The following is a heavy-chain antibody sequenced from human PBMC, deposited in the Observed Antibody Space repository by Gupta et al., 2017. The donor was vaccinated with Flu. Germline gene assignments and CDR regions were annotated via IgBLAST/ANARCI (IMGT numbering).Heavy chain of an antibody. CDR1: GDSVSNNSAV. J-gene: IGHJ4*02. D-gene: IGHD6-19*01. CDR3: ARTVAGANNFDF. Sequence: QVQLQQAGPGLVKPSQTLSLTCAISGDSVSNNSAVWPWIRQSPSRGLEWLGRTYFRSKWYSDYAVSLKSRITINADSSQNHFSLQLNAVTPEDTAVYYCARTVAGANNFDFWGQGTLVTVSS. V-gene: IGHV6-1*01. CDR2: TYFRSKWYS.